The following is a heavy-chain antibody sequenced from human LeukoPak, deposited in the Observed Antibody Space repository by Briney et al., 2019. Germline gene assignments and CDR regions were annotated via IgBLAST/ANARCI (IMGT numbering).Heavy chain of an antibody. CDR2: IYHSGST. D-gene: IGHD3-9*01. V-gene: IGHV4-4*02. CDR3: ARDSVLRYFDWSNWYFDL. CDR1: GGSISSSNW. J-gene: IGHJ2*01. Sequence: SETLSLTCAVSGGSISSSNWWSWVRQPPGKGLEWIGEIYHSGSTNYNPSLKSRVTISVDKSKNQFSLKLSSVTAADTAVYYCARDSVLRYFDWSNWYFDLWGRGTQVTVSS.